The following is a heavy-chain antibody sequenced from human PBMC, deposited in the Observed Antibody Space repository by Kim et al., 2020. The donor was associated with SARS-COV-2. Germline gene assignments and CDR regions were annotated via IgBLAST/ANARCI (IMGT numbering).Heavy chain of an antibody. CDR2: IYYSGST. CDR1: GGSISSSSYY. V-gene: IGHV4-39*01. Sequence: SETLSLTCTVSGGSISSSSYYWGWIRQPPGKGLEWIGSIYYSGSTYYNPSLKSRVTISVGTSKNQFSLKLSSVTAADTSVYYCAERSRYDSSGDYWGQGTLVTVSS. D-gene: IGHD3-22*01. J-gene: IGHJ4*02. CDR3: AERSRYDSSGDY.